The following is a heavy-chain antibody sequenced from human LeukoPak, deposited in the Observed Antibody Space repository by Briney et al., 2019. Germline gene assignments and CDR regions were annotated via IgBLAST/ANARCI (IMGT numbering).Heavy chain of an antibody. CDR1: GGTFNTYA. V-gene: IGHV1-69*13. Sequence: SVKVSCKASGGTFNTYAMSWVRQAPGQGLEWMGGIIPLFGTANYAQKFQGRVTITADESTSTAYMELSSLRSEDTAVYYCARVRPGYYYDSSGYWVKGAFDIWGQGTMVTVSS. CDR3: ARVRPGYYYDSSGYWVKGAFDI. CDR2: IIPLFGTA. D-gene: IGHD3-22*01. J-gene: IGHJ3*02.